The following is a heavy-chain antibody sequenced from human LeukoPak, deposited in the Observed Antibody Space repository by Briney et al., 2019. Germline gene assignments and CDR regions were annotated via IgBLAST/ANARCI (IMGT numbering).Heavy chain of an antibody. Sequence: GGALRLSCAASGFTFSNHGMHWVRQAPGKGLERVAVIWYDGSNEYYAESVKGRFTISRDNSKKTLYLQVNSLRAEDTAVYYCARDRGSYYVDYWGQGTLVTVSS. CDR2: IWYDGSNE. D-gene: IGHD1-26*01. CDR3: ARDRGSYYVDY. J-gene: IGHJ4*02. V-gene: IGHV3-33*01. CDR1: GFTFSNHG.